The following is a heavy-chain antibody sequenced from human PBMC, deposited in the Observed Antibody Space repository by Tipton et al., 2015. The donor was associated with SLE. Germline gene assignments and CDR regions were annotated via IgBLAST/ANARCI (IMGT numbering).Heavy chain of an antibody. D-gene: IGHD3-16*01. Sequence: SLRLSCAASGFTFSDHHMSWIRQAPEKGLEWVSYISSSGSSIYYASSVKGRFTISRDSAKNSLFLQMNSLRAEDTAVYYCARGHEGARGHEGASWLIDYWGQGTLVTFSS. CDR3: ARGHEGARGHEGASWLIDY. CDR2: ISSSGSSI. CDR1: GFTFSDHH. V-gene: IGHV3-11*01. J-gene: IGHJ4*02.